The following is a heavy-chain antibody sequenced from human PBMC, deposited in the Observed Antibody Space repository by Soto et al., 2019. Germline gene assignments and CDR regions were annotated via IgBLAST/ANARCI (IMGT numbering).Heavy chain of an antibody. V-gene: IGHV4-4*07. CDR1: GGSISSYY. J-gene: IGHJ5*02. CDR3: ARDPKAYSSSWYNWFDP. Sequence: QVQLQESGPGLVKTSETLSLTCTVSGGSISSYYWSWIRQPAGKGLEWIGRIYTSGSTNYNPSLKSRVTMSVDTSKNQFSLKLSSVTAADTAVYYCARDPKAYSSSWYNWFDPWGQGTLVTVSS. CDR2: IYTSGST. D-gene: IGHD6-13*01.